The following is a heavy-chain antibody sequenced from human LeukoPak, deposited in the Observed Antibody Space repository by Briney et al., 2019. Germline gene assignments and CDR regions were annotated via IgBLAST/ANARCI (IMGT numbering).Heavy chain of an antibody. D-gene: IGHD3-22*01. Sequence: SETLSLTCTVSGYSISSGYYWGWIRQPPGKGLEWIGSIYHSGSTYYNPSLKSRVTISVDTSKNQFSLKLSSVTAADTAVYYCARDRYGSSGYYYPWGQGTLVTVSS. V-gene: IGHV4-38-2*02. J-gene: IGHJ5*02. CDR3: ARDRYGSSGYYYP. CDR1: GYSISSGYY. CDR2: IYHSGST.